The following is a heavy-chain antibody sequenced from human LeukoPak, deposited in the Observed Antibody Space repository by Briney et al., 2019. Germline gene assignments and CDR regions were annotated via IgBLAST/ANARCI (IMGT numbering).Heavy chain of an antibody. CDR2: ISSSGSLI. D-gene: IGHD3-10*01. V-gene: IGHV3-48*02. CDR1: GFTFSAYT. Sequence: PGGSLRLSCAASGFTFSAYTMNWVRQAPGKGLEWVSHISSSGSLISYADSVKGRFTISRDNAKNSLYLQMNILRDEDTAMYYCARDRASHFDYWGQGTLVTVSS. CDR3: ARDRASHFDY. J-gene: IGHJ4*02.